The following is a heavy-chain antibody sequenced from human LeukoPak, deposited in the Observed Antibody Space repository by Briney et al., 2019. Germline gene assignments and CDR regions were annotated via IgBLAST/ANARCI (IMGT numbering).Heavy chain of an antibody. CDR2: IWYDGSNK. CDR1: GFTFSSYG. D-gene: IGHD3-3*01. V-gene: IGHV3-33*08. CDR3: ARLGSGYYPSFDY. Sequence: GGSLRLSCAASGFTFSSYGMHWVRQAPGKGLEWVAVIWYDGSNKYYADSVKGRFTISRDNSKNTLYLQMNSLRAEDTAVYYCARLGSGYYPSFDYWGQGTLVTASS. J-gene: IGHJ4*02.